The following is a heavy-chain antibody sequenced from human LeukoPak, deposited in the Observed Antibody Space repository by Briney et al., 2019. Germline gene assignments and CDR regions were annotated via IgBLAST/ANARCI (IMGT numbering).Heavy chain of an antibody. V-gene: IGHV1-2*02. CDR2: INPNSGGT. D-gene: IGHD3-16*02. J-gene: IGHJ4*02. CDR1: GYTFTGYY. Sequence: ASVKVSCKASGYTFTGYYMHWVRQAPGQGLEWMGWINPNSGGTNYAQKSPGRVTMTRDTSISTAYLELSRLRSDDTAVYYGARSSMITFGGVIGIPFDYWGQGTLVTVSS. CDR3: ARSSMITFGGVIGIPFDY.